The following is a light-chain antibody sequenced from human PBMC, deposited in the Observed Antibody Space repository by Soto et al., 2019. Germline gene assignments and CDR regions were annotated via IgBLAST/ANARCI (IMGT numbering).Light chain of an antibody. V-gene: IGKV1-39*01. J-gene: IGKJ2*01. CDR3: QQSGAMVYP. Sequence: DFQMPQSPSSLSASVGDRVTITCRASQSIRMYLSWYQQKPGKAPTLVLYGASNLSSGFPSRFRGSVSGTDCTLTISGLQREACAAYYFQQSGAMVYPFGQRTKLEIK. CDR1: QSIRMY. CDR2: GAS.